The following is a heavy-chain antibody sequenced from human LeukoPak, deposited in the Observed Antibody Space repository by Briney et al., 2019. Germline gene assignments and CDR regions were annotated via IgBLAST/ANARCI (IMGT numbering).Heavy chain of an antibody. Sequence: SETLSLTCTVSGGSISSSSYYWGWIRQPPGKGLEWIGSIYYSGSTYYNPSLKSRITISVDTSKNQFSLKLSSVTAADTAVYYCARTCPARGGAFDIWGQGTMVTVSS. CDR3: ARTCPARGGAFDI. V-gene: IGHV4-39*01. CDR1: GGSISSSSYY. CDR2: IYYSGST. D-gene: IGHD6-6*01. J-gene: IGHJ3*02.